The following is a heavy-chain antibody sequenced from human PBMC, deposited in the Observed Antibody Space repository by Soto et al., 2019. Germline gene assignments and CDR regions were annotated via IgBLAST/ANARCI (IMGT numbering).Heavy chain of an antibody. CDR1: GFTFSSYA. CDR3: AKDRRPYYYDSSGYGV. V-gene: IGHV3-23*01. CDR2: ISGSGGST. Sequence: PGGSLRLSCAASGFTFSSYAMSWVRQAPGKGLEWVSAISGSGGSTYYADSVKGRFTISRDNSKNTLYLQMNSLRAEDTAVYYFAKDRRPYYYDSSGYGVWGQGTTVTVSS. J-gene: IGHJ6*02. D-gene: IGHD3-22*01.